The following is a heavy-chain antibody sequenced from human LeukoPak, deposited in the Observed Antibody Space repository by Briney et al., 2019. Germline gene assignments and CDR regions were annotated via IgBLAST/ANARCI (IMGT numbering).Heavy chain of an antibody. J-gene: IGHJ4*02. CDR3: ARRARSNPPDY. CDR2: INHSGST. V-gene: IGHV4-34*01. Sequence: SETLSLTCAVYGGAFSGYYRSWIRQPPGKGLEWIGEINHSGSTNYNPSLKSRVTTSVDTSKNQFSLKLSSVTAADTAVYYCARRARSNPPDYWGQGTLVTVSS. CDR1: GGAFSGYY. D-gene: IGHD4-11*01.